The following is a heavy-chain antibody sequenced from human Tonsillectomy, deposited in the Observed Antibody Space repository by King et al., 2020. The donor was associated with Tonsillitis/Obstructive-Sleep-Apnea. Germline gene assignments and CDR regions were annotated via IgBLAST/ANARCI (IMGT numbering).Heavy chain of an antibody. J-gene: IGHJ3*02. D-gene: IGHD2-15*01. CDR1: GGTFSSYA. CDR2: IITIFVTA. Sequence: QLVQSGAEVKKPGSSVKVSCKASGGTFSSYAISWVRQAPGQGLEWMGGIITIFVTANYAQKFQGRVTITADESTSTAYMELSSLRSEDTAVYYCARDRYCSGGSCKVAFDIWGQGTMVTVSS. V-gene: IGHV1-69*12. CDR3: ARDRYCSGGSCKVAFDI.